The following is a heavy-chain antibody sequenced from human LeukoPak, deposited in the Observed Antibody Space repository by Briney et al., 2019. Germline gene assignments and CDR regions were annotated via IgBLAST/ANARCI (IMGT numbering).Heavy chain of an antibody. V-gene: IGHV3-23*01. CDR1: GFTFSSYA. D-gene: IGHD4-17*01. CDR3: TTDPDRRTFSGYGHYSPYFYMDV. Sequence: GGSLRLSCAASGFTFSSYAMSWVRQAPGKGLEWVSAISGSGGSTYYADSMKGRFTISRDNSKNTLYLQMNSLRAEDTAVYYCTTDPDRRTFSGYGHYSPYFYMDVWGKGTTVTVSS. CDR2: ISGSGGST. J-gene: IGHJ6*03.